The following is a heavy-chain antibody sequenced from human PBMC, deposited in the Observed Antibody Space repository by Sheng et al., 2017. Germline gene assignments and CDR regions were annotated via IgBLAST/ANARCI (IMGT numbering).Heavy chain of an antibody. CDR1: GGTFSSYA. V-gene: IGHV1-69*05. J-gene: IGHJ4*02. D-gene: IGHD2-2*03. CDR3: ARVASARVGFGGTGLAY. CDR2: IIPIFGTA. Sequence: QVQLVQSGAEVKKPGSSVKVSCKASGGTFSSYAISWVRQAPGQGLEWMGGIIPIFGTANYAQKFQGRVTITTDESTSTAYMELSSLRSEDTAVYYCARVASARVGFGGTGLAYWGQGTLVTVSS.